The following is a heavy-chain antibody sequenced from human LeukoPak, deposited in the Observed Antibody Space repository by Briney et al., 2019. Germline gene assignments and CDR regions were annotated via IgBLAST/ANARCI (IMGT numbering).Heavy chain of an antibody. CDR1: GGSISSYY. CDR2: IYTSGST. Sequence: SSEALSLTCTVSGGSISSYYWSWIRQPAGKGLEWIGRIYTSGSTNYNPSLKSRVTMSVDTSKNQFSLKLSSVTAADTAVYYCARFIVGATGDAFDIWGQGTMVIVSS. J-gene: IGHJ3*02. V-gene: IGHV4-4*07. D-gene: IGHD1-26*01. CDR3: ARFIVGATGDAFDI.